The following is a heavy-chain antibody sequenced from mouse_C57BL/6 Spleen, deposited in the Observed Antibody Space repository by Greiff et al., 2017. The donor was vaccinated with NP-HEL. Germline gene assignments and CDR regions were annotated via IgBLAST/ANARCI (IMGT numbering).Heavy chain of an antibody. CDR3: ARSYGSSYGAMDY. CDR2: ISSGSSTI. V-gene: IGHV5-17*01. D-gene: IGHD1-1*01. Sequence: EVKLVESGGGLVKPGGSLKLSCAASGFTFSDYGMHWVRQAPEKGLEWVAYISSGSSTIYYADTVKGRFTISRDNAKNTLFLQMTSLRSEDTAMYYCARSYGSSYGAMDYWGQRTSVTVSS. J-gene: IGHJ4*01. CDR1: GFTFSDYG.